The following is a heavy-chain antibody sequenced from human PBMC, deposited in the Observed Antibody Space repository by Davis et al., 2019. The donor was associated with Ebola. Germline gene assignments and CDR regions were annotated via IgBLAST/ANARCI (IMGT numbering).Heavy chain of an antibody. J-gene: IGHJ4*02. CDR1: GGSISSSSYY. V-gene: IGHV4-39*02. D-gene: IGHD3-22*01. CDR2: IYHTGST. CDR3: ARDSSGPGYFEY. Sequence: MPSETLSLTCTVSGGSISSSSYYWGWIRQPPGKGLEWIGTIYHTGSTYYNPSLKSRVTISVDTSKNQFSLKLSSVTAADTAVYYCARDSSGPGYFEYWGQGTLVTVSS.